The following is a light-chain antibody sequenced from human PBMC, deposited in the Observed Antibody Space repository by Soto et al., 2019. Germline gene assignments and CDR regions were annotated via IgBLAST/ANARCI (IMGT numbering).Light chain of an antibody. CDR3: MQPLQSWT. J-gene: IGKJ1*01. CDR2: LGS. V-gene: IGKV2-28*01. Sequence: DIVMSQSPLSLPVTPGEPAGISCRSIQSLLHSNGYNYLDLYLQKPGQAPQLLIYLGSNRASGVPDRFSGSGSGTDFTLKISRVEAEDVGVYYCMQPLQSWTFGQGTKVDIK. CDR1: QSLLHSNGYNY.